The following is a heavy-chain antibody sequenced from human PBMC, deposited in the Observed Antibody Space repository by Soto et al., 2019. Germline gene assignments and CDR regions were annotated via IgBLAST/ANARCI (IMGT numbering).Heavy chain of an antibody. CDR1: GGSVSSGSYY. J-gene: IGHJ4*02. Sequence: SETLSLTCTVSGGSVSSGSYYWSWIRQPPGKGLEWIGYIYYSGSTYYNPSLKSRVTISVDTSKNQFSLKLSSVTAADTAVYYCATKYYYDSRILDYWGQGTLVTVSS. D-gene: IGHD3-22*01. V-gene: IGHV4-31*03. CDR3: ATKYYYDSRILDY. CDR2: IYYSGST.